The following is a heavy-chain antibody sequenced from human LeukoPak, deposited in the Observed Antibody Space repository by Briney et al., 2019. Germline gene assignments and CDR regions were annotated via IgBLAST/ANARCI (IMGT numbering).Heavy chain of an antibody. V-gene: IGHV3-30-3*02. Sequence: PGRSLRLSCAASGFIFSSYAMHWVRQAPGKGLEWVAAIPNDGTKTYYADSVKGRFTISRDNSKNTLYLQMNSLRAEDTAVYYCANERGYNFGYSFDYWGQGTLVTVSS. CDR3: ANERGYNFGYSFDY. D-gene: IGHD5-18*01. CDR2: IPNDGTKT. J-gene: IGHJ4*02. CDR1: GFIFSSYA.